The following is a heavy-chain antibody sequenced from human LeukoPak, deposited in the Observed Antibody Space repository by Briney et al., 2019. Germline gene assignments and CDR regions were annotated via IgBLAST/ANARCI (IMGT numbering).Heavy chain of an antibody. CDR3: AKDNWLPSSPAVAGLGD. J-gene: IGHJ4*02. Sequence: GGSLRLSCIPSGFTFRNYDMHWVRQAPGKGLEWVASIRRDGSDRFHADSVKGRFTISRDNSRNTLYLQMNSLTVEGTAVYYCAKDNWLPSSPAVAGLGDWNQGTLVTVSS. D-gene: IGHD6-19*01. CDR1: GFTFRNYD. CDR2: IRRDGSDR. V-gene: IGHV3-30*02.